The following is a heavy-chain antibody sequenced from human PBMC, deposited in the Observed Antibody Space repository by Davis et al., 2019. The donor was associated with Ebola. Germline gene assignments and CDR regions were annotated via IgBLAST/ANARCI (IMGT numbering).Heavy chain of an antibody. CDR1: GGSISSGGYY. J-gene: IGHJ4*02. V-gene: IGHV4-31*03. CDR2: IYYSGST. D-gene: IGHD6-19*01. CDR3: ASGVAGTFGY. Sequence: SETLSLTCTVSGGSISSGGYYWSWIRQHPGKGLEWIGYIYYSGSTNYNPSLKSRVTISVDKSKNQFSLKLSSVTAADTAVYYCASGVAGTFGYWGQGTLVTVSS.